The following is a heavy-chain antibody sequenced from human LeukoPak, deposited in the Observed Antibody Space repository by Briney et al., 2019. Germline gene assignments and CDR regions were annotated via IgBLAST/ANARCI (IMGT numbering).Heavy chain of an antibody. CDR3: ARHDAGIAARPFDN. J-gene: IGHJ4*02. D-gene: IGHD6-6*01. Sequence: SETLSLTCAVYGGSFSTYYWSWIRRPPGKGLEWIAYIHASGPTNYNPSLKSRITISVDTSENQFSLKLSSVTAADTAVYYCARHDAGIAARPFDNWGQGTLVTVSS. CDR2: IHASGPT. V-gene: IGHV4-4*09. CDR1: GGSFSTYY.